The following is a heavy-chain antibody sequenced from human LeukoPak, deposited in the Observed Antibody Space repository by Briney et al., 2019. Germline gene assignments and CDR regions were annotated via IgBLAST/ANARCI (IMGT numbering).Heavy chain of an antibody. CDR3: AKPVSVDTAMVPCDY. CDR1: GFTFTSYS. Sequence: PGGSPRLSCAASGFTFTSYSMNWVRQAPGKGLEWVSSISRSSTYIYYADSVKGRFTISRDNAKNTLYLQMNSLRGEDTAVYYCAKPVSVDTAMVPCDYWGQGTLVTVSS. V-gene: IGHV3-21*01. CDR2: ISRSSTYI. D-gene: IGHD5-18*01. J-gene: IGHJ4*02.